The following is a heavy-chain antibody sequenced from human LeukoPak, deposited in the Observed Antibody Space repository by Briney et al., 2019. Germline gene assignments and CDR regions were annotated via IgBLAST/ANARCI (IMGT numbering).Heavy chain of an antibody. CDR2: AYYRSKWYN. D-gene: IGHD3-22*01. CDR1: GDSVSSNSAA. CDR3: ARDLRYYYDSSGYLNHFDY. V-gene: IGHV6-1*01. Sequence: SQTLSLTCAISGDSVSSNSAAWNWIRQSPSRGLEWLGRAYYRSKWYNDYAVSVKSRITINPDTSKNQFSLQLNSVTPEDTAVYYCARDLRYYYDSSGYLNHFDYWGQGTLVTVSS. J-gene: IGHJ4*02.